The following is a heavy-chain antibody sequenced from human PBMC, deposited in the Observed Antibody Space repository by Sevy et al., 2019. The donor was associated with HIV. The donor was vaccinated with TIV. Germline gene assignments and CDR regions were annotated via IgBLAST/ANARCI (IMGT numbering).Heavy chain of an antibody. CDR3: ARVVAVGATVEWFDP. J-gene: IGHJ5*02. V-gene: IGHV1-69*13. Sequence: ASVKVSCKASGGAFSSYAISWVRQAPGQGLEWMGGTIPIFGTSHYAQKFQGRVTITADESTNTAYMDLSSLRSADTAVYFCARVVAVGATVEWFDPWGQGTLVTVSS. CDR1: GGAFSSYA. D-gene: IGHD2-15*01. CDR2: TIPIFGTS.